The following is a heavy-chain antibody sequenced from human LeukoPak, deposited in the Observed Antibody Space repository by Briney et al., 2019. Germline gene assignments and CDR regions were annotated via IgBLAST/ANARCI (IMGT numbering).Heavy chain of an antibody. CDR1: GYTFTGYY. V-gene: IGHV1-2*02. Sequence: ASVKVSCKASGYTFTGYYMHWVRQAPGQGLEWMGWINPNSGGTNYAQKFQGRVTMTRDTSISTAYMELSRLRSDDTAVYYCALLEWELLKGFDYWSQGTLVTVSS. CDR2: INPNSGGT. CDR3: ALLEWELLKGFDY. D-gene: IGHD1-26*01. J-gene: IGHJ4*02.